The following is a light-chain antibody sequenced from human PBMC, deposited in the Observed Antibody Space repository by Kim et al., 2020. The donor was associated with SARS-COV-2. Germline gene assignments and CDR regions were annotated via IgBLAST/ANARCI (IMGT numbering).Light chain of an antibody. CDR1: KLGDKY. CDR2: EET. J-gene: IGLJ2*01. CDR3: QAWDSRTVV. V-gene: IGLV3-1*01. Sequence: SVSPGQTASIPCSGDKLGDKYVCWYQQKPGQSPVLVIYEETKRPSGIPERLSGSNSGNTATLTISGTQAMDEADYYCQAWDSRTVVFGGGTQLTVL.